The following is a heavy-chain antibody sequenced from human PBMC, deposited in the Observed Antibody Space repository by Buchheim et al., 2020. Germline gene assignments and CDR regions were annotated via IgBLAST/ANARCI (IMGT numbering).Heavy chain of an antibody. CDR1: GGSISSSNW. CDR2: IYHSGSN. V-gene: IGHV4-4*02. Sequence: QVQLQESGPGLVKPSGTLSLTCAVSGGSISSSNWWSWVRQPPGEGLEWIGDIYHSGSNNYNPSLKSRAPISVDKSKNQFSLKLSSVTAADTAVYYCARESREITGTTVDYWGQGTL. J-gene: IGHJ4*02. CDR3: ARESREITGTTVDY. D-gene: IGHD1-7*01.